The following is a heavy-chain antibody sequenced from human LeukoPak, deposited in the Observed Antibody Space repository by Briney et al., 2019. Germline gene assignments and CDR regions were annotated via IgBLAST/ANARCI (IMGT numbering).Heavy chain of an antibody. CDR3: ARSGARSGWLDD. CDR2: IYYSGST. V-gene: IGHV4-31*03. Sequence: SQTLSLTCTVSGGSISSGGYYWSWIRQHPGKGLEWIGYIYYSGSTYYNPSLKSRVTISVDTSKNQFSLKLSSVTAADTAVYYCARSGARSGWLDDWGQGTLVTVSS. D-gene: IGHD2-15*01. J-gene: IGHJ5*02. CDR1: GGSISSGGYY.